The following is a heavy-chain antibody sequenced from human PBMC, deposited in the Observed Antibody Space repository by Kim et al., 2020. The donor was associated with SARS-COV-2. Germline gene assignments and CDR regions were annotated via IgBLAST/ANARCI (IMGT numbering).Heavy chain of an antibody. J-gene: IGHJ4*02. V-gene: IGHV3-21*01. Sequence: YADSVTGRYTISRDNAKNSLYRQMNSLRAEDTAVYYCARDGYYYDSSVNNWGQGTLVTVSS. D-gene: IGHD3-22*01. CDR3: ARDGYYYDSSVNN.